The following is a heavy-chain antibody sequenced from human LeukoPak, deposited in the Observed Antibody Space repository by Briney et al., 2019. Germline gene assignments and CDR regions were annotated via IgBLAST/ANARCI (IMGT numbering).Heavy chain of an antibody. Sequence: GASVKVSCKASGYTFTGYYMHWVRQAPGQGLEWMGWINPNSGGTNYAPKLQGRVTMTTDTSTSTAYMELRSLRSDDTAVYYCARRGNWNDFDYWGQGTLVTVSS. D-gene: IGHD1-20*01. CDR1: GYTFTGYY. V-gene: IGHV1-2*02. CDR2: INPNSGGT. CDR3: ARRGNWNDFDY. J-gene: IGHJ4*02.